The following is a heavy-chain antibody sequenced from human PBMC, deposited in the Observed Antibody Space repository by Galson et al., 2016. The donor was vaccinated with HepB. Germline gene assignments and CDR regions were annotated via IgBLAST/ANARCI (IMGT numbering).Heavy chain of an antibody. CDR1: GFTVTRSY. J-gene: IGHJ4*02. Sequence: SLRLSCAASGFTVTRSYMTWVRQAPGKGLEWVSVIYTSGAPYYADSVKGRLIMSRNNAKNTVDLQMSSLRTEDTAVYYCARGLVGSTTAFDSWGQGTLVAVSS. V-gene: IGHV3-53*04. CDR3: ARGLVGSTTAFDS. D-gene: IGHD2/OR15-2a*01. CDR2: IYTSGAP.